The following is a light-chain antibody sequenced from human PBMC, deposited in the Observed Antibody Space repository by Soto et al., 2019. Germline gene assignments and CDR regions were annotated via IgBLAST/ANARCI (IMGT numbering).Light chain of an antibody. V-gene: IGLV1-36*01. J-gene: IGLJ2*01. CDR3: AAWDDSLNGVV. Sequence: QSVLTQPPSVSEAPRQRVTISCSGSSSNIGNNAVNWYPQLPGKAPKLLIYYDDLLPSGVSDRFSGSKSGTSASLAISGLQSEDEADYYCAAWDDSLNGVVFGGGTQLTVL. CDR1: SSNIGNNA. CDR2: YDD.